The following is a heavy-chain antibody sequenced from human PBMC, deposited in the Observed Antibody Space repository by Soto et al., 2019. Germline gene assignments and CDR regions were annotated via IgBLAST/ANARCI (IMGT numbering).Heavy chain of an antibody. Sequence: WASVKVSCKSSGFTFSNSAVQWVRQARGQRLEGIGWIVLGSGNTKYAQKIQERVTITRDIVTSTAYMELSSLRSEDTAVYYCATPNHHYADRGGYYPYDGFDIWGLGTLVTVSS. D-gene: IGHD3-22*01. CDR3: ATPNHHYADRGGYYPYDGFDI. V-gene: IGHV1-58*01. CDR1: GFTFSNSA. CDR2: IVLGSGNT. J-gene: IGHJ3*02.